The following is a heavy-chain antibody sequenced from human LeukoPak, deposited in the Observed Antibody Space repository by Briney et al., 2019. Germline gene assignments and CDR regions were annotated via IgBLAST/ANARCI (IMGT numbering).Heavy chain of an antibody. CDR2: IYSGGST. CDR1: GFTVSSNY. CDR3: ARDRLVTAIRYYYYGMDV. V-gene: IGHV3-66*02. D-gene: IGHD2-21*02. J-gene: IGHJ6*02. Sequence: GGSLRLSCAASGFTVSSNYMSWVRQAPGEGLEWVSVIYSGGSTYYADSVKGRFTISRDNSKNTLYLQMNSLRAEDTAVYYCARDRLVTAIRYYYYGMDVWGQGTTVTVSS.